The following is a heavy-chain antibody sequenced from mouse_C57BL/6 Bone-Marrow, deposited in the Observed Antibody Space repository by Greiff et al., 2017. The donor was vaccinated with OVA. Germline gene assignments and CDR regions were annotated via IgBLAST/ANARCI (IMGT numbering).Heavy chain of an antibody. Sequence: QVQLQQPEAELVMPGASVKLSCKASGYTFTSYWMHWVKQRPGQGLEWIGEIDPSDSYTNYNQKFKGKSTLTVDKSSSTAYMQLSSLTSEDSAVYYCARSPYFSFDYWGQGTTLTVSS. CDR1: GYTFTSYW. V-gene: IGHV1-69*01. D-gene: IGHD1-1*01. CDR3: ARSPYFSFDY. J-gene: IGHJ2*01. CDR2: IDPSDSYT.